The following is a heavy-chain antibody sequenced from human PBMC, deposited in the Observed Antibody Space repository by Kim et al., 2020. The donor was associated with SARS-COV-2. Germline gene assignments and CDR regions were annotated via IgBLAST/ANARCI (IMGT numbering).Heavy chain of an antibody. D-gene: IGHD1-26*01. V-gene: IGHV1-46*01. CDR3: AREMGSTYYFDY. J-gene: IGHJ4*02. CDR1: GYTFTTYL. CDR2: INPSGSNT. Sequence: ASVKVSCKSSGYTFTTYLIHWVRQAPGQGLEWMGLINPSGSNTNYAQKFQGRVTLTRDASTSTVYMELSSLRVEDTAVYYCAREMGSTYYFDYRGQGTLV.